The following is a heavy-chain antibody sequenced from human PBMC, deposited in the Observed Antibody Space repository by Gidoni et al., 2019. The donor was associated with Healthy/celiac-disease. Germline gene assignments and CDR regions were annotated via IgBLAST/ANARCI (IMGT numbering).Heavy chain of an antibody. D-gene: IGHD2-15*01. V-gene: IGHV4-34*01. Sequence: QVQLQQWGAGLLKPSETLSLTCAVYGGSSSGYYWSWIRQPPGKGLAWIGENSHSGSTNYNPSLKSRVTISVDTSKNQFSLKLSSVTAADTAVYYCARAPADIVVEGDVREGLDYWGQGTLVTVSS. CDR1: GGSSSGYY. CDR3: ARAPADIVVEGDVREGLDY. J-gene: IGHJ4*02. CDR2: NSHSGST.